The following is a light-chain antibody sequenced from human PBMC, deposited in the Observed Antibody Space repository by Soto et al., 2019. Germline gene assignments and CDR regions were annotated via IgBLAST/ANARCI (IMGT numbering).Light chain of an antibody. Sequence: DIQMTQSPSSLSASVGDRVTITCRASQSISSYLNWYQQKPGKAPNLLIFESSSLQSGVPSRFSGSGSRRDFTLTISSLQHEDFATYFCQQTSTAPFTFGPGTKVDIK. CDR1: QSISSY. CDR2: ESS. CDR3: QQTSTAPFT. J-gene: IGKJ3*01. V-gene: IGKV1-39*01.